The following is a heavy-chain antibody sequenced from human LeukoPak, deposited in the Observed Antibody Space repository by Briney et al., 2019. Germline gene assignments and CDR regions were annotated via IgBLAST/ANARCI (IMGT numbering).Heavy chain of an antibody. D-gene: IGHD6-19*01. CDR1: GFTFHDSA. Sequence: GRSLRLSCVASGFTFHDSAMHWVRQTPGKGLEWVSGISWNSGSIGYVDSVKGRFTISRDNAKNSLYLQMNSLRGEDTALYYCAKGERDGSGWYKGFYYYSGMDVWGQGTTVTVSS. V-gene: IGHV3-9*01. CDR2: ISWNSGSI. J-gene: IGHJ6*02. CDR3: AKGERDGSGWYKGFYYYSGMDV.